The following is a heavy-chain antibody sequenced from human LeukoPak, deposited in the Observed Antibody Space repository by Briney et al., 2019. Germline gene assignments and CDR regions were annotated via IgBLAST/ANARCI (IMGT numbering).Heavy chain of an antibody. CDR1: GYTFTSYG. Sequence: ASVKVSCKASGYTFTSYGISWVRQATGQGLGWMGWMNPNSGNTGYAQKFQGRVTMTRNTSTSTAYMKLSSLRSEDTAVYYCASDITGTTSLDYWGQGTLVTVSS. J-gene: IGHJ4*02. CDR3: ASDITGTTSLDY. CDR2: MNPNSGNT. V-gene: IGHV1-8*02. D-gene: IGHD1-20*01.